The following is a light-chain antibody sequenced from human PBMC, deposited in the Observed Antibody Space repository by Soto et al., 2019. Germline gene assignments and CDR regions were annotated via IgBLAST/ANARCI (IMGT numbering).Light chain of an antibody. V-gene: IGKV1-5*03. CDR3: QQYNNYPWT. Sequence: DIQMTQSPSTLSASVGDRVTITRRASQSISIWLAWYQQKPGKAPNLLISKASSLESGVPSRFIGSGSGTEFTLTISSLQPDDFATYYCQQYNNYPWTFGQGTKV. CDR1: QSISIW. CDR2: KAS. J-gene: IGKJ1*01.